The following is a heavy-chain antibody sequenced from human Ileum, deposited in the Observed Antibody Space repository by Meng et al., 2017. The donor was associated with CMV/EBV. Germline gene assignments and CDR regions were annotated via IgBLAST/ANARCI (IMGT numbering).Heavy chain of an antibody. CDR3: ARWNGYGYGLNY. CDR2: IKQDGSEK. CDR1: GFAFSSFW. Sequence: GESLKISCAASGFAFSSFWMTWIRQVPGKGLECVANIKQDGSEKNYVDSVKDRFTISRDNAKNSLYLQRTSLRAEDTGVYYCARWNGYGYGLNYWGQGTGVTVAS. J-gene: IGHJ4*01. D-gene: IGHD5-18*01. V-gene: IGHV3-7*01.